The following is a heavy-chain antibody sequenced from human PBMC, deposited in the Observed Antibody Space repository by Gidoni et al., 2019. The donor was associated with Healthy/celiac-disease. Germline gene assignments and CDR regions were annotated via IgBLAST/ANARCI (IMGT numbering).Heavy chain of an antibody. CDR2: ISGSGGST. D-gene: IGHD2-15*01. J-gene: IGHJ5*02. V-gene: IGHV3-23*01. Sequence: EVQLLESGGGLVQPGGSLRLSCSASGFTFSSYAMSWVRQAPGKGLEWVSAISGSGGSTYYADSVKGRFTISRDNSKNTLYLQMNSLRAEDTAVYYCAKDRDVVVVAAAWFDPWGQGTLVTVSS. CDR1: GFTFSSYA. CDR3: AKDRDVVVVAAAWFDP.